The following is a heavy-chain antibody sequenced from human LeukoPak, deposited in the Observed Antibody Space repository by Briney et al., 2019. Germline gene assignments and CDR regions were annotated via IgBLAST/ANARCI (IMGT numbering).Heavy chain of an antibody. CDR1: GFTFSSYC. J-gene: IGHJ6*03. D-gene: IGHD6-6*01. V-gene: IGHV3-7*01. CDR3: AGTIPPYSSSSSYYYYYMDV. Sequence: PGGSLRLSCAASGFTFSSYCMSWVRQAPGKGLEWVANIKQDGSEKYYVDSVKGRFTISRDNAKNSLYLQMNSLRAEDTAVYYCAGTIPPYSSSSSYYYYYMDVWGKGTTVTVSS. CDR2: IKQDGSEK.